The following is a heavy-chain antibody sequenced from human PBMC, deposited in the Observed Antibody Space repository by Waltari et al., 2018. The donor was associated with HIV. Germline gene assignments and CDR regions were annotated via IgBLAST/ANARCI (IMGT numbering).Heavy chain of an antibody. CDR2: IYYSGST. D-gene: IGHD3-22*01. CDR3: ARDLGYDTSGYYYGSAFDI. CDR1: GGSVRRGGYY. V-gene: IGHV4-31*03. J-gene: IGHJ3*02. Sequence: QVQLQESGPGLVKPSQTLSLTCSVSGGSVRRGGYYWCWIRQHPGKGLEWIGYIYYSGSTYYNPVLKSRVIISVDTSKNQFSLKLSSVTAADTAVYYCARDLGYDTSGYYYGSAFDIWGQGTMVTVSS.